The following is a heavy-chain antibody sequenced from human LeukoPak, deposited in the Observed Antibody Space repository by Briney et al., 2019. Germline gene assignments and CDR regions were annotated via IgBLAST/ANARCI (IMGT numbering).Heavy chain of an antibody. CDR2: IYSGGRT. CDR3: ARRDGSGYYALDY. Sequence: PGGSLRLSCAASGFIVSSNYMSWVRQAPGKGLEWVSVIYSGGRTYYADSVKGRFTISRDNSRNTLYLQMNSLRAEDTAVYYCARRDGSGYYALDYWGQGFLVTVSS. D-gene: IGHD3-22*01. J-gene: IGHJ4*02. V-gene: IGHV3-53*01. CDR1: GFIVSSNY.